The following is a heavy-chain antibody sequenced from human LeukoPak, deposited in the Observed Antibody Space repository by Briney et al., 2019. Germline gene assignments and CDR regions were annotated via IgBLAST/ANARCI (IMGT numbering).Heavy chain of an antibody. D-gene: IGHD3-10*02. CDR3: VELGITMIGGV. Sequence: GGSLRLSCAASGFTFSGYEMNWVRQAPGKGLEWVSYISSSGSTIYYADSVKGRFTISRDNAKNSLYLQMNSLRAEDTAVYYCVELGITMIGGVWGKGTTVTISS. CDR2: ISSSGSTI. CDR1: GFTFSGYE. J-gene: IGHJ6*04. V-gene: IGHV3-48*03.